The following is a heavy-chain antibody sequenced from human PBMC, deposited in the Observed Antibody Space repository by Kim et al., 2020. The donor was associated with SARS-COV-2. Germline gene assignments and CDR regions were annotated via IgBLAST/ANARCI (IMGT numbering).Heavy chain of an antibody. Sequence: SETLSLTCTVSGGSISSYYWSWIRQPPGKGLEWIGYIIYSGSTNYNPSLKSRVALSVDTSKNQFSLKLSSVTAADTAVYYCARDRGSGSYYNLWGQGTLVTVSS. V-gene: IGHV4-59*01. CDR2: IIYSGST. D-gene: IGHD3-10*01. CDR3: ARDRGSGSYYNL. J-gene: IGHJ4*02. CDR1: GGSISSYY.